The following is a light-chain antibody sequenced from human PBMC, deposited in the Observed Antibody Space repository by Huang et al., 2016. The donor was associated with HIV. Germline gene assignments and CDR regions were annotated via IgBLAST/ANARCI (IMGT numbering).Light chain of an antibody. CDR3: QQYNNWPPNT. V-gene: IGKV3-15*01. CDR2: GAS. CDR1: QSVGSS. J-gene: IGKJ2*01. Sequence: EIVMTQSPATLSMSPGERATLSCRASQSVGSSLAWYQQNPGQAPRRLIYGASTRASGIPARFSGSGSGTEFTLTISSLQSEDFAVYYCQQYNNWPPNTFGQGTKLEIK.